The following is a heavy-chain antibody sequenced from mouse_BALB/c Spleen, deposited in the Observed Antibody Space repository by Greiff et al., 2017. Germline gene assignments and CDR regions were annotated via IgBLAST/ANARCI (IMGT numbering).Heavy chain of an antibody. CDR2: ISSGGST. D-gene: IGHD2-12*01. CDR3: ARDDGFDY. CDR1: GFTFSSYA. V-gene: IGHV5-6-5*01. J-gene: IGHJ2*01. Sequence: DVKLVESGGGLVKPGGSLKLSCAASGFTFSSYAMSWVRQTPEKRLEWVASISSGGSTYYPDSVKGRFTISRDNARNILYLQMSSLRSEDTAMYYCARDDGFDYWGQGTTLTVSS.